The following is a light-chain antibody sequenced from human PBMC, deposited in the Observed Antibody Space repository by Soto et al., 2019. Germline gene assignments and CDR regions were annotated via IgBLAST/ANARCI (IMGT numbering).Light chain of an antibody. Sequence: VVMTQSPATLSVSPGERATLSCRASQSVSSYLAWYQQKPGQAPRLLIYDASNRATGIPARFSGGGSETDFTLTISSLEPEDFGVYYCQQRANWPITFGQGTRLEI. J-gene: IGKJ5*01. CDR3: QQRANWPIT. V-gene: IGKV3-11*01. CDR1: QSVSSY. CDR2: DAS.